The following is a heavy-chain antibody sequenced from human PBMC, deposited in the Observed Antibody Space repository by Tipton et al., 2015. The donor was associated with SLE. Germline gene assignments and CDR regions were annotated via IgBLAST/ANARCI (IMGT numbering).Heavy chain of an antibody. CDR2: IYYSGST. CDR1: GGSISSSSYY. CDR3: ARELQQLGAFDS. D-gene: IGHD6-6*01. J-gene: IGHJ3*02. Sequence: TLSLTCTVSGGSISSSSYYWGWIRQPPGKGLEWIGSIYYSGSTYYNPSLKSRVTISVDTSKNQFSLKLSSVTAADTAVYYCARELQQLGAFDSLGQGTMVTVSA. V-gene: IGHV4-39*07.